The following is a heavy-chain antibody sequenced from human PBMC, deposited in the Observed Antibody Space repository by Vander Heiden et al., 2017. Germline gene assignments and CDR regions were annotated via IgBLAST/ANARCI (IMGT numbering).Heavy chain of an antibody. Sequence: EVQLVESGGGQVKPGWSLRLFCAAPGSTFSSYSMNWVRQAPGKGLELVSSISSRSDYIFYADSVKGRFTISRYNAKNSLYLQMNSLRAEDTAVYYCARDVTRMRYFHYWGQGTLVTVSS. CDR3: ARDVTRMRYFHY. D-gene: IGHD5-18*01. J-gene: IGHJ1*01. V-gene: IGHV3-21*01. CDR2: ISSRSDYI. CDR1: GSTFSSYS.